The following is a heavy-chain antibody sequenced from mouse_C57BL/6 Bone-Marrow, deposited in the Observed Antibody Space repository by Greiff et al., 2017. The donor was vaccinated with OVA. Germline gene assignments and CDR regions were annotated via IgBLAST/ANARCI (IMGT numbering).Heavy chain of an antibody. CDR2: ISDGGSYT. V-gene: IGHV5-4*03. D-gene: IGHD2-1*01. Sequence: EVKLVESGGGLVKPGGSLKLSCAASGFTFSSYAMSWVRQTPEKRLEWVATISDGGSYTYYPDNVKGRFTISRDNAKNNLYLQMSHLKSEVTAMYYCARHYGNSFAYWGQGTLVTVSA. CDR1: GFTFSSYA. CDR3: ARHYGNSFAY. J-gene: IGHJ3*01.